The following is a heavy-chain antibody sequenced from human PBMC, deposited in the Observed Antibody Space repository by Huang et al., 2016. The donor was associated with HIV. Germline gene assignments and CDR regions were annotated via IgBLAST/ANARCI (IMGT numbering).Heavy chain of an antibody. CDR2: SSGGGGST. Sequence: EVQLLESGGGLVQPGGSLRLSCAASGFTFSSYAMSWVSQAPGKGLEVVAVSSGGGGSTYYADSVKGRFTISRDNSKNTLYLQMNSLRAEDAAVYYCAKDPYSSSWFDHFDYWGQGTLVTVSS. D-gene: IGHD6-13*01. CDR1: GFTFSSYA. CDR3: AKDPYSSSWFDHFDY. J-gene: IGHJ4*02. V-gene: IGHV3-23*01.